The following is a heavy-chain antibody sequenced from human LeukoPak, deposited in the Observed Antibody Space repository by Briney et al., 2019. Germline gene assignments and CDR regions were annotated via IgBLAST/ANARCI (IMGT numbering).Heavy chain of an antibody. D-gene: IGHD2-2*01. J-gene: IGHJ4*02. CDR1: GGSISSYY. CDR2: IYYSGST. Sequence: SETLSLTCTVSGGSISSYYWSWIRQPPGKGLEWIGYIYYSGSTNYNPSLKSRVTISVDTSKNQFSLKLSSVTAADTAVYYCARDSSMVAPRDYWGQGTLVTVSS. CDR3: ARDSSMVAPRDY. V-gene: IGHV4-59*12.